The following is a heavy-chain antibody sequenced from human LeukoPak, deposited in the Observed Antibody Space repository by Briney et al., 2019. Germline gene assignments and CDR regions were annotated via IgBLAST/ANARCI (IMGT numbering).Heavy chain of an antibody. CDR2: ISGSGGST. Sequence: GGSLRLSCAASGFTFSSYAMSWVRQAPGKGLEWVPAISGSGGSTYYADSVKGRFTISRDNSKNTLYLQMNSLRAEDTAVYYCAKDLTGDYYFDYWGQGTLVTVSS. J-gene: IGHJ4*02. CDR1: GFTFSSYA. D-gene: IGHD4-17*01. V-gene: IGHV3-23*01. CDR3: AKDLTGDYYFDY.